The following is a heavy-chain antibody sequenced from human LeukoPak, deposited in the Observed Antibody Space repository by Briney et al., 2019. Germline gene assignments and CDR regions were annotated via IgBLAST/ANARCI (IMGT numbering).Heavy chain of an antibody. CDR3: AREYCSGGSCYSTYFDY. CDR2: IYYSGST. J-gene: IGHJ4*02. CDR1: GGPISNYQ. V-gene: IGHV4-59*01. D-gene: IGHD2-15*01. Sequence: SETLSLTCTLSGGPISNYQWSWIRQPPGKGLEWIGNIYYSGSTNYNPSLKSRVTISVDTSKNQFSLKLSSVTAADTAVYYCAREYCSGGSCYSTYFDYWGQGTLVTVSS.